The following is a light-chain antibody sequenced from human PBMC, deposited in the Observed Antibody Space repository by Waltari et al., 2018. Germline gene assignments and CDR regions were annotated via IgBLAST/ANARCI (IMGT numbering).Light chain of an antibody. J-gene: IGLJ3*02. CDR2: SNN. V-gene: IGLV1-44*01. CDR1: SSNTGSNT. CDR3: AAWDDSLNGWV. Sequence: QSVLTQPPSASGTPGQRVTISCSGSSSNTGSNTVNWDQQLPGTAPKLLIYSNNQRPSGVPDRFYGSKSGTSASLAIGGLQSEDEANYYCAAWDDSLNGWVFGGGTKLTVL.